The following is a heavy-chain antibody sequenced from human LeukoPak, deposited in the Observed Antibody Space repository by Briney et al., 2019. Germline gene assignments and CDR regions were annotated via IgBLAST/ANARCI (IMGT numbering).Heavy chain of an antibody. D-gene: IGHD5-18*01. CDR2: ISGSGGST. Sequence: PGGSLRLPCAASGFTFSSYAMSWVRQAPGKGLEWVSAISGSGGSTYYADSVKGRFTISRDNSKNTLYLQMNSLRAEDTAVYYCAKDGGYSYGIDAFDIWGQGTMVTVSS. V-gene: IGHV3-23*01. CDR1: GFTFSSYA. J-gene: IGHJ3*02. CDR3: AKDGGYSYGIDAFDI.